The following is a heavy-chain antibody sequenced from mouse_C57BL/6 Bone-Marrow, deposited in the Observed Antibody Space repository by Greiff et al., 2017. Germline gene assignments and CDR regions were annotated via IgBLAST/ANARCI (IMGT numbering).Heavy chain of an antibody. CDR2: INPNNGGT. CDR3: ARGYCGSSFAY. D-gene: IGHD1-1*01. Sequence: EVQLQQSGPELVKPGASVKMSCQASGYTFTDYNMHWVKQSHGKSLEWIGYINPNNGGTSYNQKFNGKATLTVNKSSSTAYMELRSLTSEDSAVFYYARGYCGSSFAYWGQGTLVTVSA. V-gene: IGHV1-22*01. CDR1: GYTFTDYN. J-gene: IGHJ3*01.